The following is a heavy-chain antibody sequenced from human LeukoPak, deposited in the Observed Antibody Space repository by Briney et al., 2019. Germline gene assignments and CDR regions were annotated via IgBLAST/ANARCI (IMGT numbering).Heavy chain of an antibody. Sequence: SETLSLTCTVSGGSISSNYWSWIRQPPGKGLEWIGYIYYSGSTNYNPSLKSRVTISVDTSKNQFSLKLSSVTAADTAVYYCARLVVDYYMDVWGKGTTVTVSS. D-gene: IGHD2-2*01. J-gene: IGHJ6*03. CDR1: GGSISSNY. CDR3: ARLVVDYYMDV. V-gene: IGHV4-59*01. CDR2: IYYSGST.